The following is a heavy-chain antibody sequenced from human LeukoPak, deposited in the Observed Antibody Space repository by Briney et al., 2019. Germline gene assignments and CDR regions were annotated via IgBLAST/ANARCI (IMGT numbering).Heavy chain of an antibody. V-gene: IGHV4-39*01. CDR1: GGSISSSSYS. CDR3: ARLRFDFWSGYTHPYFDY. J-gene: IGHJ4*02. Sequence: PETLSLTCTVSGGSISSSSYSWGWIRQPPGKGLEWIGSIYSGTTYYNPSLKSRVTISVDTSKIQFSLKLSSVAATDTAVYFCARLRFDFWSGYTHPYFDYWGQGTLVTVSS. CDR2: IYSGTT. D-gene: IGHD3-3*01.